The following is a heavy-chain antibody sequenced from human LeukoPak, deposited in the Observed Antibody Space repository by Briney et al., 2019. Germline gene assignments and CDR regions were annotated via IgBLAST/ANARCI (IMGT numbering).Heavy chain of an antibody. CDR2: INPSGGST. CDR3: ARAGCSSTSCYKEYYFDY. D-gene: IGHD2-2*02. CDR1: GYTFTSYY. Sequence: ASVKVSCKASGYTFTSYYMHWVRQAPGQGLEWMGIINPSGGSTSYAQKFQGRVTMTRDTSTSTVYMELSSLRSEDTAVYYCARAGCSSTSCYKEYYFDYWGQGTLVTVSS. V-gene: IGHV1-46*01. J-gene: IGHJ4*02.